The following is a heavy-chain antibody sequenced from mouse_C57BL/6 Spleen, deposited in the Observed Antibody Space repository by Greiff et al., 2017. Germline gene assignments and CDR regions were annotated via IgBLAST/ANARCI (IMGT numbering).Heavy chain of an antibody. Sequence: QVQLQQPGAELVRPGTSVKLSCKASGYTFTSYWMHWVKQRPGQGLEWIGVIDPSDSYTNYNQKFKGKATLPVDTSSSTAYMQLSSLASEDSAVYYFARLGGFAYWGQGTLVTVSA. CDR1: GYTFTSYW. V-gene: IGHV1-59*01. CDR2: IDPSDSYT. J-gene: IGHJ3*01. CDR3: ARLGGFAY.